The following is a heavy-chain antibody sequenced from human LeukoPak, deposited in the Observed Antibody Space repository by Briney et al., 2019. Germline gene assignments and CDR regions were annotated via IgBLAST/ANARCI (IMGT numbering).Heavy chain of an antibody. J-gene: IGHJ4*02. Sequence: PSETLSLTCGVSGDSISSNNWWSWVRQPPGKGLEWIAEIYHSGSINYSPSLQSRVTISVDKSKNQFSLKLSSVTAADTAVYYCARDPGGYFDYWGQGTLVTVSS. V-gene: IGHV4-4*02. CDR3: ARDPGGYFDY. D-gene: IGHD3-10*01. CDR2: IYHSGSI. CDR1: GDSISSNNW.